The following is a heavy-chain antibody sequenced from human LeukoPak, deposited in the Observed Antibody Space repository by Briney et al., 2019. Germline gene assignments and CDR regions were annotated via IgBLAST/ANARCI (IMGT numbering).Heavy chain of an antibody. D-gene: IGHD3-10*01. CDR1: GGSFSSSNW. CDR3: ARGCMVRGVIFYYYYSMDF. CDR2: IYHTGST. Sequence: SGTLSLTCAVSGGSFSSSNWWSWVRQPPGKGLEWIGEIYHTGSTNYTPSLKSRVTISVDKSKNQFSLKLTPVTAADTAVYYCARGCMVRGVIFYYYYSMDFWCKGTTVTVSP. J-gene: IGHJ6*04. V-gene: IGHV4-4*02.